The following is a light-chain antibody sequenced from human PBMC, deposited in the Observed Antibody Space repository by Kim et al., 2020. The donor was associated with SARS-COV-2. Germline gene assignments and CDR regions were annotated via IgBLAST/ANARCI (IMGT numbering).Light chain of an antibody. J-gene: IGLJ2*01. Sequence: APGKTARITGGGNNIGSKRVHWYQQKPGQAPVLAIYYDSDRPSGIPERFSGSNSGNTATLTISRVEAGDEADYYCQVWDSSSDHVVFGGGTQLTVL. CDR2: YDS. CDR3: QVWDSSSDHVV. V-gene: IGLV3-21*04. CDR1: NIGSKR.